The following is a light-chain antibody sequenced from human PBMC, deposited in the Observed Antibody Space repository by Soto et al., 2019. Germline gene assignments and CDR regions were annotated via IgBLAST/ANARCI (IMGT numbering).Light chain of an antibody. CDR1: SGDIGSYNY. V-gene: IGLV2-11*01. Sequence: QSALTQPASVSGSPGQSITISCTGTSGDIGSYNYVSWYQQHPGKAPKLMIYDVSKRPSGVPDRFSGSKSGNTASLTISGLQAEDEADYYCCSYAGSYTLVFGGGTKVTVL. CDR2: DVS. J-gene: IGLJ2*01. CDR3: CSYAGSYTLV.